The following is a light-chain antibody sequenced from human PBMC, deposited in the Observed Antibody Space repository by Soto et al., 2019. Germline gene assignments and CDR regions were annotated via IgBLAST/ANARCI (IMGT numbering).Light chain of an antibody. V-gene: IGKV1-5*03. J-gene: IGKJ1*01. CDR1: QTISSW. Sequence: DIPMTQSPSTLSGSVGDRVTITCRASQTISSWWVWYQQKPGKAPKLLIYKASTLKSGVPSSFSGSGSGTEFTLTISSLQPDDFAAYYCQHYNSYSEAFGHGTKVEL. CDR3: QHYNSYSEA. CDR2: KAS.